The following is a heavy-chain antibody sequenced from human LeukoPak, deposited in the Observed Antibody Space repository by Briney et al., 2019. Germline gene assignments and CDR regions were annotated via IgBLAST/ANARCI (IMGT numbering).Heavy chain of an antibody. V-gene: IGHV4-59*01. J-gene: IGHJ5*02. CDR3: AGLDIVVVPAAIGFDP. Sequence: PSETLSLTCTVSGGSISSYYWGWIRQPPGKGLEWIGYIYYGGSTNYNPSLKSRVTISVDTSKNQFSLKLSSVTAADTAVYYCAGLDIVVVPAAIGFDPWGQGTLVTVSS. CDR1: GGSISSYY. D-gene: IGHD2-2*02. CDR2: IYYGGST.